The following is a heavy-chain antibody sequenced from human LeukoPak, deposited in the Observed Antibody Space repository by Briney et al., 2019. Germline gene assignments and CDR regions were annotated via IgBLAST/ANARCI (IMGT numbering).Heavy chain of an antibody. J-gene: IGHJ1*01. D-gene: IGHD6-13*01. CDR3: AREGAAGLS. V-gene: IGHV4-61*02. CDR2: IYTSGST. Sequence: SQTLSLTCPVSGGSLSSGSYYWSWIRHPAGKGLEWIGRIYTSGSTNYNPSLKSRVTISVDTSKNQFSLKLSSVTAADTAVYYCAREGAAGLSWGQGTLVTVSS. CDR1: GGSLSSGSYY.